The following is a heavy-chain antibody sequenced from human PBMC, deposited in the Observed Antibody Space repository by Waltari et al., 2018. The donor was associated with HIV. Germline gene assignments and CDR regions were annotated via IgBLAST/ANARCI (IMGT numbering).Heavy chain of an antibody. V-gene: IGHV5-10-1*01. D-gene: IGHD3-10*01. Sequence: EVQLVQSGAEVKKPGESLRISCKGSGYSFTSYWTSWVRQMPGNGREWMGRIDPSDSYTNYSPSFQGHVTISADKSISTAYLQWSSLKASDTAMYYCTTYYYGSGSYTYYYYGMDVWGQGTTVTVSS. J-gene: IGHJ6*02. CDR1: GYSFTSYW. CDR3: TTYYYGSGSYTYYYYGMDV. CDR2: IDPSDSYT.